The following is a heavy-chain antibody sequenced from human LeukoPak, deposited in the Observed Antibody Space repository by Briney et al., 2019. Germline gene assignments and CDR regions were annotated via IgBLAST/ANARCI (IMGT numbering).Heavy chain of an antibody. CDR1: GFTFSSYA. D-gene: IGHD2-2*01. CDR2: ISGSGGST. CDR3: AKDIHPYQPFRGMDV. J-gene: IGHJ6*02. V-gene: IGHV3-23*01. Sequence: GGSLRLSRAASGFTFSSYAMSWVRQAPGKGLEWVSAISGSGGSTYYADSVKGRFTISRDNSKNTLYLQMNSLRAEDTAVYYCAKDIHPYQPFRGMDVWGQGTTVTVSS.